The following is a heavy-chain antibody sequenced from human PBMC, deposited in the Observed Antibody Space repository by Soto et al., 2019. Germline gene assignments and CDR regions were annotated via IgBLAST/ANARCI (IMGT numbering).Heavy chain of an antibody. CDR1: GFTFSSYG. D-gene: IGHD3-9*01. J-gene: IGHJ4*02. CDR2: ISYDGSNK. CDR3: AKDRGRAYDILTGLDY. Sequence: GGSLRLSCTASGFTFSSYGMHWVRQAPGKGLEWVAVISYDGSNKYYADSVKGRFTISRDNSKNTLYLQMNSLRAEDTAVYYCAKDRGRAYDILTGLDYWGQGTLVTVSS. V-gene: IGHV3-30*18.